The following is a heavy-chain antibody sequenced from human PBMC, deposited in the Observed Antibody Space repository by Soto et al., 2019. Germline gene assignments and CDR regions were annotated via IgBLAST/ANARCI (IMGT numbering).Heavy chain of an antibody. Sequence: QVQLVQSGAEVKKPGASVKVSCKASGYTFTSYGISWVRQAPGQGLEWMGWISAYNGNTSYAQKLQGRVTMTTDTSQSKAYMELRSLRSDDRAVYDSARDREIHLWLLVSSFDDWGKGTLVTVSS. J-gene: IGHJ4*02. CDR1: GYTFTSYG. CDR3: ARDREIHLWLLVSSFDD. CDR2: ISAYNGNT. D-gene: IGHD5-18*01. V-gene: IGHV1-18*01.